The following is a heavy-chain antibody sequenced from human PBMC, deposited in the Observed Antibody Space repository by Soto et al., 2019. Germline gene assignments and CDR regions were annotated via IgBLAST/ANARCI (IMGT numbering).Heavy chain of an antibody. CDR1: GYTFTNYY. Sequence: ASVKVSCKASGYTFTNYYMHWVRQAPGQGLEWMGLINPIDGSTTYAQKFQGRVTMTRDTSTNTIYLELSSLTSEDTAVYYCARDPGIAVAGSDPYYGMDVWGLGTTVTV. V-gene: IGHV1-46*01. CDR2: INPIDGST. J-gene: IGHJ6*02. D-gene: IGHD6-19*01. CDR3: ARDPGIAVAGSDPYYGMDV.